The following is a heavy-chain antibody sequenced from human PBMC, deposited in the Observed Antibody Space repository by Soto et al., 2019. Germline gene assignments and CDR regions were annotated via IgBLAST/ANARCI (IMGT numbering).Heavy chain of an antibody. Sequence: EVQPLQSGGGLVQPGGSLRLSCMASGFPSSTYGFSTYAMTWVRQPPGKGLEWVSVITGSGSHSYYADSVKGRFTISRDNSRNTLFLQMDSLRADDTVVYFCAKGPSSEFLLSFDDWGHVTLVTVSS. J-gene: IGHJ4*01. V-gene: IGHV3-23*01. D-gene: IGHD3-10*01. CDR1: GFPSSTYGFSTYA. CDR3: AKGPSSEFLLSFDD. CDR2: ITGSGSHS.